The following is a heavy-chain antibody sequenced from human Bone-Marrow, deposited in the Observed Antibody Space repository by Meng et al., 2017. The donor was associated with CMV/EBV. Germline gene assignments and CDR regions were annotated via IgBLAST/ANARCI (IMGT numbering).Heavy chain of an antibody. CDR1: GYSFTSYW. CDR2: IYPGDSDT. J-gene: IGHJ4*02. CDR3: ARHVGATYYFDY. V-gene: IGHV5-51*01. Sequence: GGSLRLSCKGSGYSFTSYWIGWVRQMPGKGLEWMGIIYPGDSDTRYSPSFQGQVTISADKSISTAYLQWSSLKASDTAMYYCARHVGATYYFDYWGQGTLGTVSS. D-gene: IGHD1-26*01.